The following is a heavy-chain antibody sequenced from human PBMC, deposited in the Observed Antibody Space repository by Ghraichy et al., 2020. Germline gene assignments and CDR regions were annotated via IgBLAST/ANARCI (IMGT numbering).Heavy chain of an antibody. CDR2: LSESGGSP. Sequence: GGSLRLSCAASGFTFSRFALSWVRQAPGKGLEWVSALSESGGSPYYADSVKGRLTNSRDNAKNPRYLQMNSLIVEDTAVYSCAKDSYYDRSGTMNFDYWGQGTLVTVSS. CDR1: GFTFSRFA. J-gene: IGHJ4*02. CDR3: AKDSYYDRSGTMNFDY. V-gene: IGHV3-23*01. D-gene: IGHD3-22*01.